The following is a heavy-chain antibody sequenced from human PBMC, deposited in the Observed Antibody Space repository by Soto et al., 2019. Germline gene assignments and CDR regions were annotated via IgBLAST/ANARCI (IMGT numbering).Heavy chain of an antibody. Sequence: GGSLRLSCAASGFTFSNYGMHWVRQAPGKGLEWVAVISYPGSDKYYADSVKGRFAISRDNFKDTLYLQLNSLRAEDTAVYYCARTRSPSDYYFYYGMDVWGQGTTVTVSS. CDR3: ARTRSPSDYYFYYGMDV. CDR1: GFTFSNYG. CDR2: ISYPGSDK. J-gene: IGHJ6*02. V-gene: IGHV3-30*03.